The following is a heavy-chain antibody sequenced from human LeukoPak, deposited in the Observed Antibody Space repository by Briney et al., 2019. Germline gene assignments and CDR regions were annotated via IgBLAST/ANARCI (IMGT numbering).Heavy chain of an antibody. V-gene: IGHV4-4*07. CDR2: IYTSGST. J-gene: IGHJ6*02. CDR3: ARVAGSNWYIDYYYGMDV. D-gene: IGHD6-13*01. Sequence: SETLSLTCTVSGGSISSYYWSWIRQPAGKGLEWIGRIYTSGSTNYNPSLKSRVTMSVDTSKNQFSLKLSSVTAADTAVYYCARVAGSNWYIDYYYGMDVWGQGTTVTVSS. CDR1: GGSISSYY.